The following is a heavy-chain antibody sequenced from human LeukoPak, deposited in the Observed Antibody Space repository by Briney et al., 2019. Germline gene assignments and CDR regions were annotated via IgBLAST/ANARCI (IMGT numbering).Heavy chain of an antibody. Sequence: GGSLRLSCAASGFTFSSYWMSWVRQAPGKGLEWVANMKQDGSEKYYVDSVKGRFTISRDNAKNSLYLQMNSLRAEDTAVYYCARDQGEVLLWFGSRADYFDYWGQGTLVTVSS. CDR3: ARDQGEVLLWFGSRADYFDY. V-gene: IGHV3-7*01. D-gene: IGHD3-10*01. J-gene: IGHJ4*02. CDR2: MKQDGSEK. CDR1: GFTFSSYW.